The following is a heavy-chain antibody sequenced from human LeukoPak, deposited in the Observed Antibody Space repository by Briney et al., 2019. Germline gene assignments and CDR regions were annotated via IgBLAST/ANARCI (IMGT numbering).Heavy chain of an antibody. D-gene: IGHD2-15*01. CDR1: GFTFSDYY. Sequence: GGSLRLSCAASGFTFSDYYMSWIRQAPGKGLEWVSYIGSSNSYTFYADSVKGRFTISRDNARSSLYLQMNSLRVEDTAVYCCARGGYCSGGTCSPVRYWGQGTLVTVSS. V-gene: IGHV3-11*05. CDR2: IGSSNSYT. J-gene: IGHJ4*02. CDR3: ARGGYCSGGTCSPVRY.